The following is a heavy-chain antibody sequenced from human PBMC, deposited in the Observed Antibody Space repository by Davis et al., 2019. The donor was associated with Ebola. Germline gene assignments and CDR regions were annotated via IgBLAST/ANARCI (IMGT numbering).Heavy chain of an antibody. D-gene: IGHD3-22*01. V-gene: IGHV3-21*01. CDR3: ARDRDYYDSSAYHPKGWFDY. Sequence: GESLKISCAASGFPFTTYSMNWVRQAPGKGLEWVSSVTSYSDHIYYADSVKGRFTISRDNAKNSVYLEMSSLRVEDTAVYYCARDRDYYDSSAYHPKGWFDYWGQGTLVIVSS. CDR2: VTSYSDHI. J-gene: IGHJ5*01. CDR1: GFPFTTYS.